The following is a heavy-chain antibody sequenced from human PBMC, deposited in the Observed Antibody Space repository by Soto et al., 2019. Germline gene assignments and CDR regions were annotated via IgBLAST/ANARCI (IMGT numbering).Heavy chain of an antibody. Sequence: GGFLRLSCAASGFTFSSYAMSWVRQAPGKGLEWVSAISGSGGSTYYADSVKGRFTISRDNSKNTLYLQMNSLRAEDTAVYYCAKDPDRGYSYGYFDYWGQGTLVTVSS. J-gene: IGHJ4*02. D-gene: IGHD5-18*01. CDR1: GFTFSSYA. CDR3: AKDPDRGYSYGYFDY. CDR2: ISGSGGST. V-gene: IGHV3-23*01.